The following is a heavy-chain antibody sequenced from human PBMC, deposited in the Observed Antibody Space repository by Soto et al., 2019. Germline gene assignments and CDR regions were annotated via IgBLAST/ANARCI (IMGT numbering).Heavy chain of an antibody. CDR1: GGSISSGGNY. D-gene: IGHD5-12*01. J-gene: IGHJ4*02. CDR3: ARQNSDDESIDS. V-gene: IGHV4-31*11. Sequence: QVQLQESGPGLVKPSQTLSLTCAVSGGSISSGGNYWSWIRQQPGKGLQWIGYISYGGTTYYNPSLKRQIVISRDTTKNQFSLNLSSVTAADTAMYYCARQNSDDESIDSWGQGTRVTVSS. CDR2: ISYGGTT.